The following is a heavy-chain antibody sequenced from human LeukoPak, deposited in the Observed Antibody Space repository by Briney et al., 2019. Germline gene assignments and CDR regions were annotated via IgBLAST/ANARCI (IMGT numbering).Heavy chain of an antibody. CDR3: ARAGRGTDAFDI. D-gene: IGHD3-16*01. Sequence: GGSLRLSCAASEVTFSNYWMHWVRQAPGEGPVWVSRIRSDGRSTDYADSVKGRFTISRDNAKNSLYLQMNSLRAEDTAVYYCARAGRGTDAFDIWGQGTMVTVSS. CDR1: EVTFSNYW. V-gene: IGHV3-74*01. J-gene: IGHJ3*02. CDR2: IRSDGRST.